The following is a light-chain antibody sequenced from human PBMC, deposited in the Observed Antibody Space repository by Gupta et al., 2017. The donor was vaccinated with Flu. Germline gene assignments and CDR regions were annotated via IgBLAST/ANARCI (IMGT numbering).Light chain of an antibody. CDR3: QQTYGYPLT. CDR2: AAS. Sequence: GDRVTITCRASQSISSYLNWYQQKPGKAPKLLIYAASSLQSGVPSMFSGSGSGTDFTLTISSLQPEDFATYYCQQTYGYPLTFGGGTKVESK. V-gene: IGKV1-39*01. CDR1: QSISSY. J-gene: IGKJ4*01.